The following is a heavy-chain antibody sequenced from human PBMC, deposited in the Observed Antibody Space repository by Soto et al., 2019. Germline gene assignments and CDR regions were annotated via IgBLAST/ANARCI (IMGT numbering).Heavy chain of an antibody. CDR3: AKKVNSGSGSQSFGY. CDR1: GFTFSSYA. CDR2: ISGSVGTT. J-gene: IGHJ4*02. D-gene: IGHD3-10*01. V-gene: IGHV3-23*01. Sequence: GGSLRLSCAASGFTFSSYAMSWVRQAPGKGLEWVSVISGSVGTTYYADSVKGRFTISRDNSKNTLFLQMNSLRAEDTAIYYCAKKVNSGSGSQSFGYWVQGTLVTLSA.